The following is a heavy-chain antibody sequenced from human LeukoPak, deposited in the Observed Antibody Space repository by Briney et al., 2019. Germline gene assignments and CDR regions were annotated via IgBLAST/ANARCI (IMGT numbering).Heavy chain of an antibody. J-gene: IGHJ4*02. Sequence: PSETLSLTCTVSGGSISNDYLSWIRQAAGKELEWIGRIYTRGSTNYNPSFKSQFTISLDKSKKQFSLNLNSVTAADTAVYYCARGGTYGSGRNQHTTLDYWGQGTLVTVSS. CDR3: ARGGTYGSGRNQHTTLDY. CDR2: IYTRGST. D-gene: IGHD3-10*01. V-gene: IGHV4-4*07. CDR1: GGSISNDY.